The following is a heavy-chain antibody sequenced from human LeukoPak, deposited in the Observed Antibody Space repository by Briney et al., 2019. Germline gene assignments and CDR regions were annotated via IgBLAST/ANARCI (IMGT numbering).Heavy chain of an antibody. D-gene: IGHD3-22*01. CDR2: IYSSESI. V-gene: IGHV4-61*02. CDR1: GGSISSGDYY. J-gene: IGHJ4*02. Sequence: SETLSLTCTVSGGSISSGDYYWSWIRQPAGKGLEWIGRIYSSESINYSPSLKSRVTMSVDTSKNRFYLKLTSVTAADTALYYCARDRSAAYYRDYFDYWGQGVLVTVSS. CDR3: ARDRSAAYYRDYFDY.